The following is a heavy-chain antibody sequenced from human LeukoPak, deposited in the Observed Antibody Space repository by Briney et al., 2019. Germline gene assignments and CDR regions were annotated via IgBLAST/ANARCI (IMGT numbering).Heavy chain of an antibody. CDR1: GDSVSSNSAA. V-gene: IGHV6-1*01. Sequence: SQTLSLTCAISGDSVSSNSAAWNWIRQSPSRGLEWLGRTYYGSKWYNDYAVSVKSRITSHPDTSKNQFSLQLNSVTPEDTAGYYCARSPARLSPRVATIDYGGEGTLVTVSS. CDR2: TYYGSKWYN. CDR3: ARSPARLSPRVATIDY. J-gene: IGHJ4*02. D-gene: IGHD5-12*01.